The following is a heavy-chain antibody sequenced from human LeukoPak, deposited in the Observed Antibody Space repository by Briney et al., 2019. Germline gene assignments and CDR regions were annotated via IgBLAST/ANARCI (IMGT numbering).Heavy chain of an antibody. CDR1: GGSISSSSYY. J-gene: IGHJ3*02. Sequence: SETLSLTCTVSGGSISSSSYYWGWIRQPPGKGLEWIGYIYYSGSTNYNPSLKSRVTISVDTSKNQFSLKLSSVTAADTAVYYCASTGNGGNSAAFDIWGQGTMVTVSS. D-gene: IGHD4-23*01. V-gene: IGHV4-61*05. CDR2: IYYSGST. CDR3: ASTGNGGNSAAFDI.